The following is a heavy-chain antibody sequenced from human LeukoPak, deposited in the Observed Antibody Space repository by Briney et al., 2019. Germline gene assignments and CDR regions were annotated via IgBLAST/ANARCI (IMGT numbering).Heavy chain of an antibody. CDR1: GGSISSYY. J-gene: IGHJ5*02. CDR3: ARGYCSGGSCYSGMSLFDP. D-gene: IGHD2-15*01. CDR2: IYYSGST. Sequence: SETLSLTCTVSGGSISSYYWSWIRQPPGKGLEWIGYIYYSGSTNYNPPLKSRVTISVDTSKNQFSLKLSSVTAADAGVYYCARGYCSGGSCYSGMSLFDPWGQGTLVTVSS. V-gene: IGHV4-59*01.